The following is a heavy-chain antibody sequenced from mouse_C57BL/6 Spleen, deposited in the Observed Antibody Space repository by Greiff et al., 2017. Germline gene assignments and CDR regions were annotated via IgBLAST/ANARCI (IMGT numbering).Heavy chain of an antibody. CDR2: IYPGDGDT. Sequence: QVQLQQSGPELVKPGASVKISCKASGYAFSSSWMNWVKQRPGKGLEWIGRIYPGDGDTNYNGKFKGKATLTADKSSSTAYMQLSSLTSDDSAVYSCAKSEESNWDSFGYWGQGTTLTVSS. CDR3: AKSEESNWDSFGY. V-gene: IGHV1-82*01. CDR1: GYAFSSSW. J-gene: IGHJ2*01. D-gene: IGHD4-1*01.